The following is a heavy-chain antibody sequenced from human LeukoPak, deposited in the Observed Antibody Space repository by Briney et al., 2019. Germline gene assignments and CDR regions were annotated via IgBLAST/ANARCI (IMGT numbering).Heavy chain of an antibody. D-gene: IGHD2-2*01. CDR2: ISYDGSNK. J-gene: IGHJ3*02. CDR1: GLSFSSDA. Sequence: PGGSLRLSCAASGLSFSSDAMHWVRQAPGKGLEWVAVISYDGSNKYYADSVKGRFTISRDNSKNTLYLQMNSLRAEDTAVYYCAEGCSSTSCYEGGAFDIWGQGTMVTVSS. V-gene: IGHV3-30-3*01. CDR3: AEGCSSTSCYEGGAFDI.